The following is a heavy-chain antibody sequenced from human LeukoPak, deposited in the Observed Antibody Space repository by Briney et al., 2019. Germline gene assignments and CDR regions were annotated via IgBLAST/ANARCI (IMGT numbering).Heavy chain of an antibody. CDR3: ARESFSVMLY. Sequence: SVKVSCKASGCTFSSYAISWVRQPPGQGLEWMGGIIPIFGTANYAQKFQGRVTITADESTSTAYMELSSLRSEDTAVYYCARESFSVMLYWGQGTLVTVSS. V-gene: IGHV1-69*01. D-gene: IGHD3-16*02. CDR2: IIPIFGTA. CDR1: GCTFSSYA. J-gene: IGHJ4*02.